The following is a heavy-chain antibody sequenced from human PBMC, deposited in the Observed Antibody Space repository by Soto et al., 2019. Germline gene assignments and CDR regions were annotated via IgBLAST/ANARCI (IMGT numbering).Heavy chain of an antibody. CDR1: VFTFSDYY. J-gene: IGHJ4*02. V-gene: IGHV3-11*01. CDR2: ISSSGSII. CDR3: ARDLGYYESSGYFDF. Sequence: SWGSLRIACASSVFTFSDYYMSWIRQAPGKGLEWVSYISSSGSIIYYADSVKGRLTISMDNAKNSLYLQMNSLRAEDTAVYYCARDLGYYESSGYFDFWGQGTMFTVSS. D-gene: IGHD3-22*01.